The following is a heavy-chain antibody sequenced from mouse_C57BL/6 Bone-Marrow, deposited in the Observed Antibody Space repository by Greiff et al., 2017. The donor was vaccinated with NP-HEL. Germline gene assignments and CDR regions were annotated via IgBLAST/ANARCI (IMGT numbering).Heavy chain of an antibody. Sequence: QVQLQQSGAELVRPAPSLTLSCTASGYTFTDYEMHWVKQTPVHGLEWIGAIDPETGGTAYNQKFTGKAILTADKSSSTAYMELRSLTSEDSAVYYCTEGVCPRRGFAYWGQGTLVTVSA. D-gene: IGHD2-12*01. CDR3: TEGVCPRRGFAY. J-gene: IGHJ3*01. CDR1: GYTFTDYE. V-gene: IGHV1-15*01. CDR2: IDPETGGT.